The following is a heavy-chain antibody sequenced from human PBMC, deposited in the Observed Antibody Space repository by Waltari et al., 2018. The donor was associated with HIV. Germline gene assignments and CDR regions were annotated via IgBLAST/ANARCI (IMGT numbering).Heavy chain of an antibody. V-gene: IGHV3-64*01. CDR1: GFTFSNST. J-gene: IGHJ4*02. D-gene: IGHD6-19*01. Sequence: EVQLVESGGGLVQPGGSLSLSCAASGFTFSNSTMHWVRQAPGKGLEYLSAITSDGDTTYYVNSVKGRFTISRDNSKNTLYLQMGSPRAEDMAVFYCVRDSSGYYGHFDYWGQGTLVTVSS. CDR3: VRDSSGYYGHFDY. CDR2: ITSDGDTT.